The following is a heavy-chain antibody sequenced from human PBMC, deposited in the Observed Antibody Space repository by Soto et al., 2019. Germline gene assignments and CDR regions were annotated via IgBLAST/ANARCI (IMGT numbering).Heavy chain of an antibody. CDR2: IKDKTDGGTT. J-gene: IGHJ4*02. Sequence: VGSLRLSCTASGFTFSNMWMSWVRQAPGKGLEWVGRIKDKTDGGTTDYAAPVKGRFAISRDDSKSRLNLQMNSLKTDDTAVYYCTTGHYWGQGTLVTVSS. V-gene: IGHV3-15*01. CDR3: TTGHY. CDR1: GFTFSNMW.